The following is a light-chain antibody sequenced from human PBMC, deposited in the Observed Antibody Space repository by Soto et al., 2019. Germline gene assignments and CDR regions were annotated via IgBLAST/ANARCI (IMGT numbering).Light chain of an antibody. J-gene: IGKJ1*01. CDR3: QQYARSPPT. Sequence: EIVLTQSPATLSLSPGERATLSCRASQSVSSYLAWYQQKPGQAPRLLIYDASNRATGIPARFSGSGSGTDFTLTISSLEPEDFAVYCCQQYARSPPTFGQGTKVEIK. CDR1: QSVSSY. CDR2: DAS. V-gene: IGKV3-11*01.